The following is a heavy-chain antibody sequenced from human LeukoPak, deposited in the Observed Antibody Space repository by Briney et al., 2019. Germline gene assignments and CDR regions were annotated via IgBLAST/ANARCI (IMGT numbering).Heavy chain of an antibody. D-gene: IGHD6-13*01. CDR3: ATSSSLRGVDY. CDR2: INHSGDT. J-gene: IGHJ4*02. V-gene: IGHV4-34*01. CDR1: GESFSGYY. Sequence: PSETLSLTCAVQGESFSGYYWSWIRQPPGKGLEWIGEINHSGDTKYNPSLKSRVTISVDTSKNQFSLKLSSVTAADTAVYYCATSSSLRGVDYWGQGTLVTVSS.